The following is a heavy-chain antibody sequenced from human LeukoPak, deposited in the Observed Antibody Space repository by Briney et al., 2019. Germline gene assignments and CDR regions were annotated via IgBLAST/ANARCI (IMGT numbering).Heavy chain of an antibody. CDR1: GYTFTNYY. J-gene: IGHJ6*02. Sequence: ASVKVSCKASGYTFTNYYMHWVRQATGQGLEWMGWMNPNSGNTGYAQKFQGRVTMTRNTSISTAYMELSSLRSEDTAVFYCARGVGYCSGGSCYSGYYGMDVWGQGTTVTVSS. CDR2: MNPNSGNT. V-gene: IGHV1-8*02. CDR3: ARGVGYCSGGSCYSGYYGMDV. D-gene: IGHD2-15*01.